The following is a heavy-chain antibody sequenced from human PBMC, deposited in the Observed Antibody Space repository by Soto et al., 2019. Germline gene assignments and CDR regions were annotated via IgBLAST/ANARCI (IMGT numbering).Heavy chain of an antibody. CDR2: ISGSSSI. Sequence: TGGSLRLSCAASGFTFSSYSMNWVRQAPGKGLEWVSYISGSSSIYFADSVKGRFTISRDNAKNSLYLQMNSLRAEDTAVYYCARDDIAAAGTWFDYWGQGTLVTVSS. J-gene: IGHJ4*02. CDR3: ARDDIAAAGTWFDY. V-gene: IGHV3-48*01. D-gene: IGHD6-13*01. CDR1: GFTFSSYS.